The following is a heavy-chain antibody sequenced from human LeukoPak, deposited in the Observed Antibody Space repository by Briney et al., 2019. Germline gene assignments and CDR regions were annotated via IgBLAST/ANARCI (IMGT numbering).Heavy chain of an antibody. D-gene: IGHD5-18*01. CDR2: ISGSGGST. V-gene: IGHV3-23*01. CDR3: AKGSSWIQLWLLDY. Sequence: PGGSLRLSCAASGFTFSSYAMSWVRQAPGKGLDWVSAISGSGGSTYYADSVKGRFTISRDNSKNTLYLQMNSLRAEDTAVYYCAKGSSWIQLWLLDYWGQGTLVTVSS. CDR1: GFTFSSYA. J-gene: IGHJ4*02.